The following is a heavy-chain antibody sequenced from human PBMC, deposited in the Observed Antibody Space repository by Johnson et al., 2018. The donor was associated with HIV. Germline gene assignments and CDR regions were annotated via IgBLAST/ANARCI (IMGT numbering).Heavy chain of an antibody. Sequence: QVQLVESGGGLIQPGGSLRLSCAASGFTFSDYYMSWIRQAPGKGLDWVSYISSTGTTIYYADSVTGRFTISRDNAMKSLYLQINSLRAEDTAVYYCAGGLRSQIAVAGRGDALDIWGQGTMVTVSS. D-gene: IGHD6-19*01. V-gene: IGHV3-11*01. CDR2: ISSTGTTI. CDR3: AGGLRSQIAVAGRGDALDI. J-gene: IGHJ3*02. CDR1: GFTFSDYY.